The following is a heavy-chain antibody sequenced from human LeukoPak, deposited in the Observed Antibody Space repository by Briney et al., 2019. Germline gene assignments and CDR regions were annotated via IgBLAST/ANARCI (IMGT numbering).Heavy chain of an antibody. CDR3: AREGGLPRGPTVVTVWFDP. Sequence: GASVKVSCKASGYTFTGYYMHWVRQAPGQGLEWMGWINPNSGGTNYAQKFQGRVTMTRDTSISTAYMELSRLRSDDTAVYYCAREGGLPRGPTVVTVWFDPWGQGTLVTVSS. CDR2: INPNSGGT. CDR1: GYTFTGYY. D-gene: IGHD4-23*01. V-gene: IGHV1-2*02. J-gene: IGHJ5*02.